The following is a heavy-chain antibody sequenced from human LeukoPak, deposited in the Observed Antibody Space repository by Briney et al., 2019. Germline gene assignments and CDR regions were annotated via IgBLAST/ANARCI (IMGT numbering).Heavy chain of an antibody. Sequence: GGSLRLSCAASGITFSTYAMNWVRQAPGKGLEWVSVISGSASSTSYADSVKGRFTISRDNSRNTLYLQMNNLRAEDTAVYYCAKEGRNWGRDCFYYWGQRTLVTVSS. CDR1: GITFSTYA. CDR3: AKEGRNWGRDCFYY. J-gene: IGHJ4*02. D-gene: IGHD7-27*01. CDR2: ISGSASST. V-gene: IGHV3-23*01.